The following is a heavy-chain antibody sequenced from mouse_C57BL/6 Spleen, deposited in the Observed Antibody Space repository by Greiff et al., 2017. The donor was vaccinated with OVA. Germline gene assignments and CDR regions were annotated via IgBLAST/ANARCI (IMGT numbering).Heavy chain of an antibody. D-gene: IGHD2-4*01. CDR2: INPSTGGT. Sequence: VQLKESGPELVKPGASVKISCKASGYSFTGYYMNWVKQSPEKSLEWIGEINPSTGGTTYNQKFKAKATLTVDKSSSTAYMQLKSLTSEDSAVYYCARLGYDYDETDWGQGTLVTVSA. J-gene: IGHJ3*01. V-gene: IGHV1-42*01. CDR3: ARLGYDYDETD. CDR1: GYSFTGYY.